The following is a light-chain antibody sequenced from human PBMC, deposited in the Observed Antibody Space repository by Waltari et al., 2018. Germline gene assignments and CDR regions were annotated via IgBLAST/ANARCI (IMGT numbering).Light chain of an antibody. CDR1: SSNIGSKS. J-gene: IGLJ3*02. CDR3: AAWDDSLNGWV. CDR2: SNY. V-gene: IGLV1-44*01. Sequence: SVLTQPPSASGTPGQRVTISCSGSSSNIGSKSVNWYQQLPGTAPKLLIYSNYQRPSGVPDRFSGSKSGTSASLAISGLQCEDEADYYCAAWDDSLNGWVFGGGTKLTVL.